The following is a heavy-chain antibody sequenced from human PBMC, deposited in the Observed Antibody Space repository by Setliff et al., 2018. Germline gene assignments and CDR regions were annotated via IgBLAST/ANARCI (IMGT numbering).Heavy chain of an antibody. CDR2: IRQDGTNK. CDR1: GFTISNYW. CDR3: AREKHLLSIVVITGLVDY. J-gene: IGHJ4*02. D-gene: IGHD2-15*01. Sequence: ETLSLSCVASGFTISNYWMAWVRQAPGKGLEWVADIRQDGTNKYYVDSVKGRFTISRDNAKNSLYLQMNSLRAEDTAVYYCAREKHLLSIVVITGLVDYWGQGTLVTVSS. V-gene: IGHV3-7*01.